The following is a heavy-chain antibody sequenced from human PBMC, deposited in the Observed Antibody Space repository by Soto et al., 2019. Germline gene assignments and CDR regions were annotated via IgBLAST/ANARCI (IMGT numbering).Heavy chain of an antibody. D-gene: IGHD2-15*01. J-gene: IGHJ3*02. CDR1: GFTFSSYA. V-gene: IGHV3-30-3*01. CDR3: ARDMGYCSGSSCYPSHAFDI. CDR2: ISYDGSNK. Sequence: GGSLRLSCAASGFTFSSYAMHWVRQAPGKGLEWVAVISYDGSNKYYADSVKGRFTISRDNSKNTLYLQMNSLRAEDTAVYYCARDMGYCSGSSCYPSHAFDIWGQGTMVTVSS.